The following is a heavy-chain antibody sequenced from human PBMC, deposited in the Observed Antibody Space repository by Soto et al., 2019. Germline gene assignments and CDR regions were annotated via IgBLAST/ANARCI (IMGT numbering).Heavy chain of an antibody. CDR2: INAGNGNT. Sequence: QVQLVQSGAEVKKPGASVKVSCKASGYTFTSYAMHWVRQAPGQRLEWMGWINAGNGNTKYSQKFQGRGTITRDTSAITGYMELSRLRSEDTAVYYCAGPLAVAGIYGYWGQGTLVTVSS. J-gene: IGHJ4*02. CDR3: AGPLAVAGIYGY. D-gene: IGHD6-19*01. V-gene: IGHV1-3*01. CDR1: GYTFTSYA.